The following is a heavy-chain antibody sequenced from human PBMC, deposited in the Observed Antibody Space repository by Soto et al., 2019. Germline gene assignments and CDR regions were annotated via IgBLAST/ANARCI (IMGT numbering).Heavy chain of an antibody. CDR3: TRGTRTYYYDSSGSWFDP. V-gene: IGHV6-1*01. Sequence: SQTLSLTCAISGDSVSSNTATWNWIRQSPSRGLEWLGRTYYRSKFYNDYAVSVKSRIAITPDTSKNQFSLQLSSVTPDDTALYYCTRGTRTYYYDSSGSWFDPRGQGTLVTVSS. CDR2: TYYRSKFYN. J-gene: IGHJ5*02. D-gene: IGHD3-22*01. CDR1: GDSVSSNTAT.